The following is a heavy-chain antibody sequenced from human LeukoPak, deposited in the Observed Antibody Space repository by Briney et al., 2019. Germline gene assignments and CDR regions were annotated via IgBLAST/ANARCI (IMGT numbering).Heavy chain of an antibody. J-gene: IGHJ4*02. CDR3: ARGGFGIVVVSAIDY. V-gene: IGHV3-74*01. CDR2: INSDGSST. D-gene: IGHD2-21*01. Sequence: GGSLRLSCAASGFTFRNYRMHWVRQAPGKGLVWVSRINSDGSSTTYADSVKGRFTMSRDNAKNTLYLQMNSLRAEDTAVYYCARGGFGIVVVSAIDYWGQGTLVTVSS. CDR1: GFTFRNYR.